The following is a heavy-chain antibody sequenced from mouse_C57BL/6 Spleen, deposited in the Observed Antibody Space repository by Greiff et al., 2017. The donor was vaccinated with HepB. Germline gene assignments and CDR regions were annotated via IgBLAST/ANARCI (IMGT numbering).Heavy chain of an antibody. CDR3: ARGRDGYFDY. D-gene: IGHD3-3*01. CDR2: ISYDGSN. CDR1: GYSITSGYY. V-gene: IGHV3-6*01. Sequence: VQLKESGPGLVKPSQSLSLTCSVTGYSITSGYYWNWIRQFPGNKLEWMGYISYDGSNNYNPSLKNRISITRDTSKNQFFLKLNSVTTEDTATYYCARGRDGYFDYWGQGTTLTVSS. J-gene: IGHJ2*01.